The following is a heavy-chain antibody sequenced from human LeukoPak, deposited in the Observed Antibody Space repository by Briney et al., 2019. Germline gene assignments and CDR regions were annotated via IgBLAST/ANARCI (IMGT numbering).Heavy chain of an antibody. Sequence: ASVKVSCKVSGYTLTELSMHWVRQAPGQGLEWMGIINPSGGSTSYAQKFQGRVTMTRDTSTSTVYMELSSLRSEDTAVYYCATSLYGSGSQNQNWFDPWGQGTLVTVSS. CDR1: GYTLTELS. CDR3: ATSLYGSGSQNQNWFDP. D-gene: IGHD3-10*01. CDR2: INPSGGST. V-gene: IGHV1-46*01. J-gene: IGHJ5*02.